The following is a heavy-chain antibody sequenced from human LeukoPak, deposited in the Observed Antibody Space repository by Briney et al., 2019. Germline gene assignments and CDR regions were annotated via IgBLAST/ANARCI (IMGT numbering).Heavy chain of an antibody. V-gene: IGHV4-59*01. CDR2: IYYSGST. CDR3: ERRDSSGYRDAFDI. CDR1: GGSISSYY. D-gene: IGHD3-22*01. J-gene: IGHJ3*02. Sequence: SETLSLTCTVSGGSISSYYWSWIRQPPGKGLEWIGYIYYSGSTNYNPSLKSRVTISVDTSKNQFSLKLSSATAADTAVYYCERRDSSGYRDAFDIWGQGTMVTVSS.